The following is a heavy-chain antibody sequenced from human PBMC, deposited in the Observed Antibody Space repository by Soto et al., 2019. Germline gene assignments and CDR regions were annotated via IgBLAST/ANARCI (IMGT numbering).Heavy chain of an antibody. CDR2: IKTDGSST. CDR1: GFTVSSNY. Sequence: GGSLRLSYAASGFTVSSNYMSWVRQAPGKGLVWVSRIKTDGSSTNYADSVKGRFTISRDNAKNTLYLQMNSLRPEDTAVYYCTREKFDPWGQGTLVTVSS. V-gene: IGHV3-74*01. J-gene: IGHJ5*02. CDR3: TREKFDP.